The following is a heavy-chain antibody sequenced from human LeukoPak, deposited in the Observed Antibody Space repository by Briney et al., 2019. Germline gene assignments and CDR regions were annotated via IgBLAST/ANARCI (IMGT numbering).Heavy chain of an antibody. V-gene: IGHV1-46*01. D-gene: IGHD3-3*01. J-gene: IGHJ1*01. CDR1: GYTFTSYY. CDR3: ARGYYDFWSGYYTGIGEYFQH. CDR2: INPSGGST. Sequence: ASVKVSCKASGYTFTSYYMHWVRQAPGQGLEWMGIINPSGGSTSYAQKFQGRVTMTRDMSTSTVYMELSSLRSDDTAVYYCARGYYDFWSGYYTGIGEYFQHWGQGTLVTVSS.